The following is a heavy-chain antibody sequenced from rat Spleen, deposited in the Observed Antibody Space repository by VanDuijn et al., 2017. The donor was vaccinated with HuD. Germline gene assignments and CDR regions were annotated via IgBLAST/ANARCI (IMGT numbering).Heavy chain of an antibody. V-gene: IGHV5-25*01. Sequence: EVQLVESGGGLVQPGRSLKLSCAASGFTFSYYYMAWVRQAPKKGLQWVATISTSGSRTYYPDSVKGRFTISRDNAKSSLYLQMNSLKSEDTATYYCARHPRLGAPFDLFDYWGQGVMVTVSS. CDR3: ARHPRLGAPFDLFDY. CDR1: GFTFSYYY. CDR2: ISTSGSRT. D-gene: IGHD5-1*01. J-gene: IGHJ2*01.